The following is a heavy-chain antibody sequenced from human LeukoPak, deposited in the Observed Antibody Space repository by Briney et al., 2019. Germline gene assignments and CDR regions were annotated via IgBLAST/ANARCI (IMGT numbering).Heavy chain of an antibody. D-gene: IGHD6-6*01. CDR1: GFSFSSYA. J-gene: IGHJ4*02. CDR2: ISGSGGST. V-gene: IGHV3-23*01. CDR3: AKTPSIAAPTLYYFDY. Sequence: GGSLRLSCAASGFSFSSYALSWVRQAPGKGLEWVSAISGSGGSTYYADSVKGRFTISRDNSKNTLYLQMNSLRAEDTAVYYCAKTPSIAAPTLYYFDYWGQGTLVTVSS.